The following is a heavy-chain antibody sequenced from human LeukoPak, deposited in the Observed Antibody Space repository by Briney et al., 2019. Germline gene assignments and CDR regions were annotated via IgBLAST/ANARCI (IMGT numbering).Heavy chain of an antibody. CDR1: GGSISSYY. J-gene: IGHJ4*02. CDR2: IYYSGSI. V-gene: IGHV4-59*01. CDR3: ARSQWLLPTSFFDY. D-gene: IGHD3-22*01. Sequence: SETLSLTCTVSGGSISSYYWSWIRQPPGKGLEWIGYIYYSGSINYNPSLKSRVTISVDTSKNQFSLKLSSVTAADTAVYYCARSQWLLPTSFFDYWGQGTLVTVSS.